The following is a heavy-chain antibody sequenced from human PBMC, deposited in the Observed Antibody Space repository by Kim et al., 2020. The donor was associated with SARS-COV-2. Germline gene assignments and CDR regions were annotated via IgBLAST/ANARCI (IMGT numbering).Heavy chain of an antibody. V-gene: IGHV3-21*01. Sequence: GGSLRLSCAASGFTFSSYSMNWVRQAPGKGLEWVSSISSSSSYIYYADSVKGRFTISRDNAKNSLYLQMNSLRAEDTAVYYCARDLGGYSGYDFDYWGQGTLVTVSS. D-gene: IGHD5-12*01. CDR2: ISSSSSYI. CDR3: ARDLGGYSGYDFDY. CDR1: GFTFSSYS. J-gene: IGHJ4*02.